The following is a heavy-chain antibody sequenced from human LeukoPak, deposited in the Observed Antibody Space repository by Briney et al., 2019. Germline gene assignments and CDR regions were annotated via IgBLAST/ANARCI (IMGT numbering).Heavy chain of an antibody. J-gene: IGHJ6*02. D-gene: IGHD3-22*01. CDR2: IYTSGST. Sequence: SETLSLTCTVSGGSISSYYWSWIRQPAGKGLEWIGRIYTSGSTNYNPSLKSRVTMSVDTSKNQFSLKLSSVTAADTAVYYCAREPPYYYSSGFYYYYGMDVWGQGTTVTVSS. CDR3: AREPPYYYSSGFYYYYGMDV. V-gene: IGHV4-4*07. CDR1: GGSISSYY.